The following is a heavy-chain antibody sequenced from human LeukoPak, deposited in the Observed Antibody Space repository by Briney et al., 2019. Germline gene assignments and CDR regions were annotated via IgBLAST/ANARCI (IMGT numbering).Heavy chain of an antibody. CDR1: GFTFSSYA. V-gene: IGHV3-23*01. J-gene: IGHJ5*02. Sequence: GGSLRLSCAASGFTFSSYAMSWVRQAPGKGLEWVSAISGSGSSTYYANSVKGRFTISRDNSKNTLYLQVNSLRAEDTAVYYCASHYSGGSCYLWGQGTLVSVSS. CDR3: ASHYSGGSCYL. CDR2: ISGSGSST. D-gene: IGHD2-15*01.